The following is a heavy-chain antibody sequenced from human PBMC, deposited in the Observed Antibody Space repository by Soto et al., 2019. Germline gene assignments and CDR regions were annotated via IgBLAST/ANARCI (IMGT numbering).Heavy chain of an antibody. V-gene: IGHV3-64*01. J-gene: IGHJ3*02. CDR3: AREDIVVVPAATAIAFDI. Sequence: GGSLRLSCAASGFTFSSYAMHWVRQAPGKGLEYVSAISSNGGSTYYANSVKGRFTISRDNSKNTLYLQMGSLRAEDMAVYYCAREDIVVVPAATAIAFDIWGQGTMVTVSS. CDR1: GFTFSSYA. CDR2: ISSNGGST. D-gene: IGHD2-2*01.